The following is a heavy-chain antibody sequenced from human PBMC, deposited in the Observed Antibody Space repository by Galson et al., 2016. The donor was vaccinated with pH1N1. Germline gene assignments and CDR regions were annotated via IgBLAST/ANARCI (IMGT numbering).Heavy chain of an antibody. CDR2: ISSDGTTA. CDR3: VRAPAGQTGWFDP. J-gene: IGHJ5*02. V-gene: IGHV3-74*01. CDR1: GFTFSTYW. Sequence: SLRLSCAASGFTFSTYWMHWVRQAPGKGLVWVSRISSDGTTAIHAGSVQSRFTISRDNAKNTLYLQMNSLRAEDTAVYYCVRAPAGQTGWFDPWGQGTLVTVSS. D-gene: IGHD3-10*01.